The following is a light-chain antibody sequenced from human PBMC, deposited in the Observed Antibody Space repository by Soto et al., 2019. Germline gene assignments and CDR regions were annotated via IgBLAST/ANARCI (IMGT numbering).Light chain of an antibody. V-gene: IGKV1-39*01. Sequence: DSQITQSQSSLSASVEDRVIITCRASQSISNHLNWYQQKPGKAPKLLIFAASSLQSGVPSRFSGSRSGPDFTLTISSLQPEDFATYYCQQSYSSPTTFGQGTKLDIK. CDR2: AAS. J-gene: IGKJ1*01. CDR3: QQSYSSPTT. CDR1: QSISNH.